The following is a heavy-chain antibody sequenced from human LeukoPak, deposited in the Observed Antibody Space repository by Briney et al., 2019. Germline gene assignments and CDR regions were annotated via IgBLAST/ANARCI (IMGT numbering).Heavy chain of an antibody. CDR2: IYYSGST. Sequence: AETLTLTCTVSGGSISSCSYYWGRIRQPPGKELEWIRSIYYSGSTYNNPSLKGRVTISVDTSKNQFSLKLSSVTAADTAVYYCARGSNSPYYFDYWGQGALVTVSS. CDR3: ARGSNSPYYFDY. CDR1: GGSISSCSYY. D-gene: IGHD4-23*01. J-gene: IGHJ4*02. V-gene: IGHV4-39*01.